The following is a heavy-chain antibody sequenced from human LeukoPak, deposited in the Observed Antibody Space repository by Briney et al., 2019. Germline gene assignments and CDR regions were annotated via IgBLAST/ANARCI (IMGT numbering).Heavy chain of an antibody. CDR2: ISGSGGST. CDR1: GFTFSSYA. Sequence: GGSLRLSCAASGFTFSSYAMSWVRQAPGKGLEWVSAISGSGGSTYYADSVKGRFTISRDNSRNTPYLQMNSLRAEDTAVYYCAKVWYAGFDYWGQGTLVTVSS. J-gene: IGHJ4*02. V-gene: IGHV3-23*01. D-gene: IGHD2-8*01. CDR3: AKVWYAGFDY.